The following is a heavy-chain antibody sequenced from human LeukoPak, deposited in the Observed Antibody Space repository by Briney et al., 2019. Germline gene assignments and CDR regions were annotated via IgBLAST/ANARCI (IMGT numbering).Heavy chain of an antibody. V-gene: IGHV3-9*03. CDR3: AKGGGGRLIYYYYMDV. D-gene: IGHD3-16*01. CDR2: ITWNSDNI. CDR1: GFTFDDYA. J-gene: IGHJ6*03. Sequence: GGSLRLSCAASGFTFDDYAMHWVRQAPGKGLEWVSGITWNSDNIEYADSVKCRFTISRDNAKNPLYLQMNSLRAEEMALYYCAKGGGGRLIYYYYMDVWGKGTTVTVSS.